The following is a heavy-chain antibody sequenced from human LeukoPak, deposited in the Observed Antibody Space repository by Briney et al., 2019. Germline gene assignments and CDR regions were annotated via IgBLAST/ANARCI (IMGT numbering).Heavy chain of an antibody. CDR3: ARVSGTHFHY. D-gene: IGHD6-19*01. CDR2: IYPSDSDT. CDR1: GYTFNTYW. V-gene: IGHV5-51*01. J-gene: IGHJ4*02. Sequence: GESLKISCQASGYTFNTYWIGWVRQMPGKGLEWMGIIYPSDSDTRYSPSFQGQVTISADKSISTAYLQWSSLKASDTVMYYCARVSGTHFHYWGQGTLVTVSS.